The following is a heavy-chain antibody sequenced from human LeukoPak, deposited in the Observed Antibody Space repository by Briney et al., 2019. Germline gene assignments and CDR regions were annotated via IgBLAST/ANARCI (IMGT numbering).Heavy chain of an antibody. CDR2: IRYDGSNK. V-gene: IGHV3-30*02. CDR3: ARDRNSGFDY. Sequence: GGSLRLPCAASGFTFSSYGMHWVRQAPGKGLEWVAFIRYDGSNKYYADSVKGRFTISRDNSKNTLYLQMNSLRAEDTAVYYCARDRNSGFDYWGQGTLVTVSS. CDR1: GFTFSSYG. J-gene: IGHJ4*02. D-gene: IGHD1-26*01.